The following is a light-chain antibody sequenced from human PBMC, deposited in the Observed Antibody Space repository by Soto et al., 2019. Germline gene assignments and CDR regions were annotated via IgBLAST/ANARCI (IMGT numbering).Light chain of an antibody. CDR1: QSISSY. CDR2: AAS. J-gene: IGKJ2*01. Sequence: DIQMTQSPSSLSPSVGDRVTITFRASQSISSYLNWYQQKPGKAPKLLIYAASSLQSGVPSRFSGSGSGTDFTLTISSLQPEDFATYYCQQSYSTPYTFGQGTKVDIK. CDR3: QQSYSTPYT. V-gene: IGKV1-39*01.